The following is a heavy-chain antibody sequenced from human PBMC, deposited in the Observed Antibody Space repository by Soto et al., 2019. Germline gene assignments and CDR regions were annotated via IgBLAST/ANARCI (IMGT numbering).Heavy chain of an antibody. D-gene: IGHD1-1*01. CDR1: GGSISSYY. J-gene: IGHJ6*02. V-gene: IGHV4-4*07. Sequence: SETLSLTCTVSGGSISSYYWSWIRQPAGKGLEWIGRIYTSGSTNYNPSLKSRKTINVDTSKNQFSLHLNSVTPEDTAVYYCARGKLDIGSYGMDVWGQGTTVTVSS. CDR2: IYTSGST. CDR3: ARGKLDIGSYGMDV.